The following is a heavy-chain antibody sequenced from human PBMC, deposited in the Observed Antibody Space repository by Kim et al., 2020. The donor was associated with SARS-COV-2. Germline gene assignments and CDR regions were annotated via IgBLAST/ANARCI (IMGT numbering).Heavy chain of an antibody. Sequence: GGSLRLSCAASGFTFSSYSMTWVRQALGEGLEWVANINQDGREKFYVDSVKGRFAISRDNAKKSLYLQMNNLRAEDTAVYYCARDKNSSSAFEYCYYGR. V-gene: IGHV3-7*03. CDR3: ARDKNSSSAFEYCYYGR. J-gene: IGHJ6*01. D-gene: IGHD2-15*01. CDR2: INQDGREK. CDR1: GFTFSSYS.